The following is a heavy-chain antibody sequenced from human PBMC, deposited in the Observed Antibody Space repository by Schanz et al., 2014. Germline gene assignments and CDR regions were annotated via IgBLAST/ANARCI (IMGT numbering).Heavy chain of an antibody. CDR3: ARANYRRKINFDY. CDR1: GFTFNSYA. J-gene: IGHJ4*02. V-gene: IGHV3-23*04. CDR2: ISHSGGSK. D-gene: IGHD3-10*01. Sequence: VQLVESGGGLVKPGGSLRLSCAASGFTFNSYAMTWVRQAPGKGLEWVSSISHSGGSKYYADSVKGRFTMSRDNSKNTLYLQMNSLRAEDTAVYYCARANYRRKINFDYWGRGTLVTVSS.